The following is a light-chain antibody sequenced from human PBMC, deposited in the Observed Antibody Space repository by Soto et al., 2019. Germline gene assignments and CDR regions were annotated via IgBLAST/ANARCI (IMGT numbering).Light chain of an antibody. V-gene: IGKV1-5*01. CDR1: QSISSW. CDR2: DAS. Sequence: DIQMTQSPSTLSASVGDRVTITCRASQSISSWLAWYQQKPGKAPKLLIYDASSLESGVPSRFSGSGSGTEFTLTISSLQPDAFATYYCQQYNSYLLTFCGGTKVEIK. CDR3: QQYNSYLLT. J-gene: IGKJ4*01.